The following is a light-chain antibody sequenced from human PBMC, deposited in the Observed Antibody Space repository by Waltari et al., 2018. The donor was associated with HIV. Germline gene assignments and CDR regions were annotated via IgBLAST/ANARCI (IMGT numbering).Light chain of an antibody. CDR1: QSVSVN. Sequence: EIVLTQSPATLSLSPGERATLSCRASQSVSVNLAWYQQKPGQAPRLLIYDASNRATGIPVRFSGSGSGTDFTLTISSLEPEDFAVYYCYQRSDWPRTFGQGTKVEIK. J-gene: IGKJ1*01. CDR2: DAS. V-gene: IGKV3-11*01. CDR3: YQRSDWPRT.